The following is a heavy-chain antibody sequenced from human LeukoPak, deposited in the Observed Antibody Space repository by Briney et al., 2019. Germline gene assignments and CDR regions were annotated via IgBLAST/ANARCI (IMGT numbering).Heavy chain of an antibody. J-gene: IGHJ3*02. CDR3: AKDPDYYDSSGYYGLGAFDI. Sequence: GGSLRLSCAASGSTFSSYGMHWVRQAPGKGLEWVAFIRYDGSNKYYADSVKGRFTISRDNSKNTLYLQMNSLRAEDTAVYYCAKDPDYYDSSGYYGLGAFDIWGQGTMVTVSS. D-gene: IGHD3-22*01. CDR1: GSTFSSYG. CDR2: IRYDGSNK. V-gene: IGHV3-30*02.